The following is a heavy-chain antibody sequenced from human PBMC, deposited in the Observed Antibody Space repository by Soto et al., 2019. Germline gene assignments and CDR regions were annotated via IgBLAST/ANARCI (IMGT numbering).Heavy chain of an antibody. CDR3: ARVGRTRGSVGNHINYYFYYYMDV. J-gene: IGHJ6*03. Sequence: QGQLQQWGAGLLKPSETLSLTCAVYIGSFGDYCWSWVRQPPGKGLEYIGEIILSGSTTYNPSLRSRVTMSVDTSKNQFSLKLTSVTAADTAVYYCARVGRTRGSVGNHINYYFYYYMDVWGKGTTVTVSS. CDR2: IILSGST. V-gene: IGHV4-34*12. D-gene: IGHD3-10*01. CDR1: IGSFGDYC.